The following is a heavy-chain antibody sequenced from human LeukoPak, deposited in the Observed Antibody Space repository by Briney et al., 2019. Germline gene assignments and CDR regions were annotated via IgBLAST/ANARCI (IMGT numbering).Heavy chain of an antibody. CDR2: ISAYNGNT. V-gene: IGHV1-18*01. Sequence: ASVKVSCKASGYTXTSYGISWVRQAPGQGLEWMGWISAYNGNTNYAQKLQGRVTMTTDTSTSTAYMELRSLRSDDTAVYYCARDRRYYYDSSGYSPPDYWGQGTLVTVSS. CDR1: GYTXTSYG. CDR3: ARDRRYYYDSSGYSPPDY. J-gene: IGHJ4*02. D-gene: IGHD3-22*01.